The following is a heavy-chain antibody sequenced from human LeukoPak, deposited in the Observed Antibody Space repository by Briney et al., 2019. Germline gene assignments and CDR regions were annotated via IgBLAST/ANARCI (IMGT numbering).Heavy chain of an antibody. CDR3: AREGYYGSGSYYKTIDY. V-gene: IGHV4-59*01. D-gene: IGHD3-10*01. CDR2: IYYSGST. J-gene: IGHJ4*02. Sequence: SETLSLTCTVSGGSISSYYWSWSRQPPGKGLEWIGYIYYSGSTNYNPSLKSRVTISVDTSKNQFSLKLSSVTAADTAVYYCAREGYYGSGSYYKTIDYWGQGTLVTVSS. CDR1: GGSISSYY.